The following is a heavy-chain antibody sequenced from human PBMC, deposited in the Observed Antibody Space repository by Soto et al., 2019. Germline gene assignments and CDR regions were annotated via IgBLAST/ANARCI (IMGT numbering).Heavy chain of an antibody. Sequence: QVQLVESGGGVVQPGSSLRLSCVASGFSFKNYAFHWVRQAPGKGLEWVALISHNDEPKIFYADSVQGRFTISRDNFKNTVSLQMNSLRDEDTAVYHCARGVRAETYYNAFDYWGQGTQVTVSS. V-gene: IGHV3-30-3*01. D-gene: IGHD3-10*01. CDR3: ARGVRAETYYNAFDY. CDR2: ISHNDEPKI. CDR1: GFSFKNYA. J-gene: IGHJ4*01.